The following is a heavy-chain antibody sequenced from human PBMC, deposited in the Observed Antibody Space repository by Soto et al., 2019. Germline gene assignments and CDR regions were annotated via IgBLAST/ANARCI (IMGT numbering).Heavy chain of an antibody. V-gene: IGHV3-64D*06. CDR1: GFTFNSYA. CDR3: VKEGYLRSDWYGQFDY. D-gene: IGHD6-19*01. Sequence: HPVGSLRLSCSASGFTFNSYAMHWVRQAPGKGLEFVSAISSYGADTYYADSVKGRFAISRDNSKNTPYLQMSSLRAEDTALYYCVKEGYLRSDWYGQFDYWGQGALVIVSS. CDR2: ISSYGADT. J-gene: IGHJ4*02.